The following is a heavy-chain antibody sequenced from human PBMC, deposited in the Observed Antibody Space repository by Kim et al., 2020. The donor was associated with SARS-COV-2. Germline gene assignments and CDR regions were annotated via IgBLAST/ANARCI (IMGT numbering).Heavy chain of an antibody. J-gene: IGHJ4*02. CDR3: ARRKFKTHYFDY. V-gene: IGHV3-7*04. Sequence: DSVKGRITSPSDNSKNSLYVRMNSLRREDTDVYYCARRKFKTHYFDYWGQGTLVTVSS.